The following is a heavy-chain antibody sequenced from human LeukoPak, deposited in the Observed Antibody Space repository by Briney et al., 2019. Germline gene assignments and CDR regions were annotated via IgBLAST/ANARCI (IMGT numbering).Heavy chain of an antibody. V-gene: IGHV3-30*18. CDR3: AKDPKLAY. D-gene: IGHD3-3*02. CDR2: ISYDGSNK. J-gene: IGHJ4*02. CDR1: GFTFSSYG. Sequence: GGSLRLTCAASGFTFSSYGMHWVRQAPGKGLEWVAVISYDGSNKYYADSVMGRFTISRDNSKNTLYLQMNSLRAEDTAVYYCAKDPKLAYWGQGTLVTVSS.